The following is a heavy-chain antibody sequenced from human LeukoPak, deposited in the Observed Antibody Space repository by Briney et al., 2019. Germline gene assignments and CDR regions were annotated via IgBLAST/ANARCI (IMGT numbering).Heavy chain of an antibody. Sequence: GGSLRLSCAASGFTFSNYRMHWVRQAPGKGLEYISSISGNGGSIDYANSMRTRFTISRDNAKNSLYLQMNSLRAEDTAVYYCARDPPTITNPYYYYYYGMDVWGQGTTVTVSS. D-gene: IGHD4-11*01. J-gene: IGHJ6*02. CDR3: ARDPPTITNPYYYYYYGMDV. V-gene: IGHV3-64*01. CDR2: ISGNGGSI. CDR1: GFTFSNYR.